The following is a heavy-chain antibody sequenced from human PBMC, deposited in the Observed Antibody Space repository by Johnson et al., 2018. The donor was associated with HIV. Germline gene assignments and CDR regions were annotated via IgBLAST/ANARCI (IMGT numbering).Heavy chain of an antibody. J-gene: IGHJ3*02. CDR2: LFSDGTT. CDR3: ARACRDGYTCDVYDI. V-gene: IGHV3-53*01. Sequence: QLVESGGGLIQPGGSPRLSCAASGFTISSNYMSWVRQAPGKGLEWVSVLFSDGTTYYADSVKGRFTISRDNSKNTLFLQMNSLRAEDTAVFYCARACRDGYTCDVYDIWGQGTMVTVSS. CDR1: GFTISSNY. D-gene: IGHD5-24*01.